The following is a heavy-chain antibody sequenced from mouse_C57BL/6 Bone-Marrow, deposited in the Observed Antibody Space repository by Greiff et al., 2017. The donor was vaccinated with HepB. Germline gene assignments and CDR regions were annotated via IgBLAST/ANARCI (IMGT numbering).Heavy chain of an antibody. V-gene: IGHV1-69*01. CDR1: GYTFTSYW. J-gene: IGHJ3*01. Sequence: QVQLQQPGAELVMPGASVKLSCKASGYTFTSYWMHWVKQRPGQGLEWIGEIDPSDSYTNYNQKFTGKSTLTVDKSSSTADMQLSSLTSEDSAVYDCARSFAGDDPRCAYWGQGTLVTVSA. CDR3: ARSFAGDDPRCAY. CDR2: IDPSDSYT. D-gene: IGHD2-12*01.